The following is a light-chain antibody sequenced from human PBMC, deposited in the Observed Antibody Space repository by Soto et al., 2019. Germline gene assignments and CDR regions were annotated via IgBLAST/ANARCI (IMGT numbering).Light chain of an antibody. CDR2: DAS. J-gene: IGKJ4*01. V-gene: IGKV3-11*01. CDR3: QQHSNWPLT. Sequence: EIVLTQSPATLSLSPGGRATLSCRASQSVSLSLAWYQQKPGQAPRLLIYDASKRASGFPARFSGSGSGTDFTLTISSLEPEDFAVYYCQQHSNWPLTFGGGTKVEIK. CDR1: QSVSLS.